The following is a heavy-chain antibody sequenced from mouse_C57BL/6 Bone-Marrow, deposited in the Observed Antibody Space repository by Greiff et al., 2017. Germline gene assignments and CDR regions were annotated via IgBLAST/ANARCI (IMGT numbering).Heavy chain of an antibody. D-gene: IGHD1-1*01. V-gene: IGHV1-62-2*01. CDR3: ARHEENYYGSSYLRYFDV. CDR1: GYTFTEYT. J-gene: IGHJ1*03. CDR2: FYPGSGSI. Sequence: QVQLKQSGAELVKPGASVKLSCKASGYTFTEYTIHWVKQRSGQGLEWIGWFYPGSGSIKYNEKFKDKATLTADKSSSTVYMELSRLTSEDSAVYFCARHEENYYGSSYLRYFDVWGTGTTVTVSS.